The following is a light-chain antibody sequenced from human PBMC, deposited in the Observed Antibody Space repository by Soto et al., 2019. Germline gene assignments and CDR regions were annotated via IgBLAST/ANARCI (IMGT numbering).Light chain of an antibody. CDR2: NVS. Sequence: QSALTQPASVSGSPGQSITISCTGSSSDVGGYNFVSWYQQHPGKAPKLMIYNVSNRPSVVSNRFSGTKSGNTAPLTTSRQQAEEEADYYCSSYTSSSTGVFGGGTKVTVL. J-gene: IGLJ3*02. CDR3: SSYTSSSTGV. V-gene: IGLV2-14*01. CDR1: SSDVGGYNF.